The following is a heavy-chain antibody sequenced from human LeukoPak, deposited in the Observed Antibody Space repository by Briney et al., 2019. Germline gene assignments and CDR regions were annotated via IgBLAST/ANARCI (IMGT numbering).Heavy chain of an antibody. CDR3: ARHFRRECSASRASQYYHYIDV. J-gene: IGHJ6*03. D-gene: IGHD2/OR15-2a*01. CDR1: GGSMSYDY. CDR2: IYTSGST. Sequence: LETLSHTCTVSGGSMSYDYWSWIRQTPGMRLEWIGYIYTSGSTRYNPSLKSRVTISVDTSKNHFSLRLRSVTAADTAVYYCARHFRRECSASRASQYYHYIDVWGKGTTVTVSS. V-gene: IGHV4-4*09.